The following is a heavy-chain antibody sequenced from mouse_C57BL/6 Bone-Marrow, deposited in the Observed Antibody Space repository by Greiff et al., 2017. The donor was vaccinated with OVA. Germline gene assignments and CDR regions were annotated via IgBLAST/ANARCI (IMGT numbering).Heavy chain of an antibody. J-gene: IGHJ4*01. Sequence: DVKLVESGGGLVKPGGSLKLSCAASGFTFSSYAMSWVRQTPEKRLEWVATISDGGSYTYYPDNVKGRFTISRDNAKNNLYLQMSHLKSEDTAMYYCARDPLYSNYGYAMDYWGQGTSVTVSS. CDR1: GFTFSSYA. CDR3: ARDPLYSNYGYAMDY. CDR2: ISDGGSYT. V-gene: IGHV5-4*01. D-gene: IGHD2-5*01.